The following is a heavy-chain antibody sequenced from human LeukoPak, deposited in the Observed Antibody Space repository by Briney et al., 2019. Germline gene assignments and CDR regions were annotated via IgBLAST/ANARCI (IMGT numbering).Heavy chain of an antibody. CDR1: GYTFTGYY. CDR3: ARVMQYYYDSSGYSWRPHTFDI. D-gene: IGHD3-22*01. CDR2: INPNSGGT. V-gene: IGHV1-2*02. Sequence: ASVKVSCKASGYTFTGYYMHWVRQAPGQGLEWMGWINPNSGGTNYAQKFQGRVTMTRDTSISTAYMELSRLRSDDTAVYYCARVMQYYYDSSGYSWRPHTFDIWGQGTMVTVSS. J-gene: IGHJ3*02.